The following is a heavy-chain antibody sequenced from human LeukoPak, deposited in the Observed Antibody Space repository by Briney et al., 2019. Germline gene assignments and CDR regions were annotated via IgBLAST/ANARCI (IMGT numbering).Heavy chain of an antibody. CDR3: VRDAVADRFSAFDI. Sequence: GGSLRLSCAVSGFTFSSYWMNWVRQAPGKGLEWVANIKPDGSEKNYVDSVKGRLTISRDNAKNSLYLQMNNLRVEDTAVYYCVRDAVADRFSAFDIWGQGTVVTVSS. V-gene: IGHV3-7*01. CDR1: GFTFSSYW. J-gene: IGHJ3*02. CDR2: IKPDGSEK. D-gene: IGHD6-19*01.